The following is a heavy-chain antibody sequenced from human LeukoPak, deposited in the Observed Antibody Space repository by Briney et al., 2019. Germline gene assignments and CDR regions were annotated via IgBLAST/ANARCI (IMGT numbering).Heavy chain of an antibody. V-gene: IGHV1-69*13. CDR2: IIPIFGTA. Sequence: SVKVSCKASGYTFTNYGITWVRQAPGQGLEWMGGIIPIFGTANYAQKFQGRVTITADESTSTAYMELSSLRSGDTAVYYCARLRVDPYDILTGLSVDYYYGMDVWGQGTTVTVSS. D-gene: IGHD3-9*01. CDR3: ARLRVDPYDILTGLSVDYYYGMDV. J-gene: IGHJ6*02. CDR1: GYTFTNYG.